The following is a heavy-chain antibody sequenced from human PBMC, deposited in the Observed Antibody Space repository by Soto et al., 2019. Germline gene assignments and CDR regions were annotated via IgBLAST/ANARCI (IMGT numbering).Heavy chain of an antibody. CDR1: GASISSGGFF. CDR3: ARGLLLPKPPFDF. Sequence: QVVLQESGPGLVKPSQTLSLTCTVSGASISSGGFFWGWIRQVPGKGPEWIGHTYYNGSTYYNPSLESRLTMSLDPSKIRFSLELRSVTAADTAVYNCARGLLLPKPPFDFWGQGALVTVSS. D-gene: IGHD1-26*01. J-gene: IGHJ4*02. V-gene: IGHV4-31*03. CDR2: TYYNGST.